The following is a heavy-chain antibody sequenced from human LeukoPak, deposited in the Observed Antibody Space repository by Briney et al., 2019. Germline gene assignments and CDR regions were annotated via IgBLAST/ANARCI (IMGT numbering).Heavy chain of an antibody. Sequence: GGSLRLSCAASGFTFSSYWMHWVRQAPGKGLVWVSRINSDGSSTSYADSVKGRLTISRDNAKNTLYLQMNSLRAEDTAVYYCARGTTVTKGAGWGQGTLVTVSS. CDR2: INSDGSST. CDR3: ARGTTVTKGAG. D-gene: IGHD4-17*01. J-gene: IGHJ4*02. CDR1: GFTFSSYW. V-gene: IGHV3-74*01.